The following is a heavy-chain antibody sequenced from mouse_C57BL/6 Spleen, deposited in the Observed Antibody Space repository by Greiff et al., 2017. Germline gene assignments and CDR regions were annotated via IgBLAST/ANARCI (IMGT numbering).Heavy chain of an antibody. CDR1: GYTFTDYY. CDR2: INPYNGGT. V-gene: IGHV1-19*01. J-gene: IGHJ3*01. D-gene: IGHD2-4*01. Sequence: VQLQQSGPVLVKPGASVKMSCKASGYTFTDYYMNWVKQSHGKSLEWIGVINPYNGGTSYNQKFKGKATLTVDKSSSTAYMELNSLTSESTVVYYCAKGIYYDYGGCAYWGQGTLVTVSA. CDR3: AKGIYYDYGGCAY.